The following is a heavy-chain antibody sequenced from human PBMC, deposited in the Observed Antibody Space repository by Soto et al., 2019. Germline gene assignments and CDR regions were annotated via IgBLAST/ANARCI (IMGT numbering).Heavy chain of an antibody. J-gene: IGHJ6*02. CDR2: IDPSDSYT. Sequence: RGESLKISCKGSGYSFTTYWISWVRQMPGKGLEWMGRIDPSDSYTNYSPSFQGHVTISADKSITTAYLQWNSLKASDTAMYYCARRFDSLSLGLEEDYYFYGMDVWGQGTTVTVSS. CDR3: ARRFDSLSLGLEEDYYFYGMDV. CDR1: GYSFTTYW. D-gene: IGHD3-16*01. V-gene: IGHV5-10-1*01.